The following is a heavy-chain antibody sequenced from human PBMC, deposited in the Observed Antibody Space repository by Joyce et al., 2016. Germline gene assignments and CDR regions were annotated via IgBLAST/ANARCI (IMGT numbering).Heavy chain of an antibody. CDR3: TTDDFWSGFSAS. V-gene: IGHV3-15*01. Sequence: VQLVESGGDLVEPGGSLRLSCAASGFSFSNAWMAWVRQGPGKGLEWVGRIKSKTDGETTDYATPVKGRFVISRDDSNDMLFLVMNSLKTEDTAVYYCTTDDFWSGFSASWGQGTLVTVSS. J-gene: IGHJ5*02. D-gene: IGHD3-3*01. CDR1: GFSFSNAW. CDR2: IKSKTDGETT.